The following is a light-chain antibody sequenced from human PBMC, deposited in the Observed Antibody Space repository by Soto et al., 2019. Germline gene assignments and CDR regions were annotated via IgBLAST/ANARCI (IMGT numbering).Light chain of an antibody. V-gene: IGLV2-11*01. CDR2: DVS. CDR3: WSFEGSYTLWV. Sequence: QSVLTQPRSVSGSPGQSVTISCTGTSSDVGDYNYVSWYQQYPGKAPKLVIYDVSKRPSGVPDRFSGSKSGNTDSLTISGLQAEDEADYYCWSFEGSYTLWVFGGGTKLTVL. J-gene: IGLJ3*02. CDR1: SSDVGDYNY.